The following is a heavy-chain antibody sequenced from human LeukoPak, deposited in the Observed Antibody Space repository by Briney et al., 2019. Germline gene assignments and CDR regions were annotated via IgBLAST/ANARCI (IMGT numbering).Heavy chain of an antibody. Sequence: GGSLRLSCAASGFTFSSYEMNWVRQAPGKGLEWVSYISSSGSTIYYADSVKGRFTISRDNAKNSLYLQMNSLRAEDTAVYYCARAPQYSSSWQPPGYWGQGTLVTVSS. CDR3: ARAPQYSSSWQPPGY. D-gene: IGHD6-13*01. J-gene: IGHJ4*02. CDR1: GFTFSSYE. V-gene: IGHV3-48*03. CDR2: ISSSGSTI.